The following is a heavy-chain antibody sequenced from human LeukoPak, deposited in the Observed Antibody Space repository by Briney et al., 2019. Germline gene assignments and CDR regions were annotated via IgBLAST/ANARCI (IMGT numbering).Heavy chain of an antibody. V-gene: IGHV3-33*01. CDR1: GFTFSSYG. Sequence: GGSLRLSCAASGFTFSSYGMHWVRQAPGKGLEWVAVIWYDGSDEYYTDSVKGRFTIFRDNAKNSLYLQMNSLRDEDTAVYYCSRKSSGRGDYWGQGTLVTVSS. D-gene: IGHD3-10*01. CDR3: SRKSSGRGDY. J-gene: IGHJ4*02. CDR2: IWYDGSDE.